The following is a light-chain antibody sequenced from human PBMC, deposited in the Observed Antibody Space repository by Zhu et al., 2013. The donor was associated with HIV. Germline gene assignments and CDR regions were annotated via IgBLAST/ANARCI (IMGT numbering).Light chain of an antibody. CDR2: AVS. Sequence: IQMTQSPSSLSASVGDRVTITCRASQSVSSYLNWYQQKPGKAPKLLVYAVSSLQNGVPPRFSATGSGTDFTLTINNLQPEDFATYYCQQSSSTFWTFGQGTKVEIK. V-gene: IGKV1-39*01. CDR3: QQSSSTFWT. J-gene: IGKJ1*01. CDR1: QSVSSY.